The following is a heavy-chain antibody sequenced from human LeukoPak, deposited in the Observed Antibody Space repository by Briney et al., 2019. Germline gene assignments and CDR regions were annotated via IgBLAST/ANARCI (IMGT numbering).Heavy chain of an antibody. V-gene: IGHV3-33*01. Sequence: GRSLRLSCVASGFSFSTYGMHWVRQAPGKGPEWVAVIWHDGTNEYYLNSVRGLFIISRDNSRNTVYLQMNSLRAEDTAVYYCVRDLDQNDFWSGYWPDAFASWGQGTKVFVSS. CDR3: VRDLDQNDFWSGYWPDAFAS. CDR2: IWHDGTNE. D-gene: IGHD3-3*01. J-gene: IGHJ3*02. CDR1: GFSFSTYG.